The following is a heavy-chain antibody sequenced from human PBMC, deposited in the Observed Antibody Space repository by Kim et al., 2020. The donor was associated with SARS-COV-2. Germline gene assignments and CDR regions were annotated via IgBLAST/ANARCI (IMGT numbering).Heavy chain of an antibody. Sequence: GGSLRLSCAASGFTFSSFWMSWVRQAPGKGLEWVANIKRDGSEKFYVDSLKGRFTISRDNAKNSLYLQMNSLRAEDTAVYYCARVVTTFYDAFDIWGQGTMVTVSS. CDR1: GFTFSSFW. D-gene: IGHD2-21*02. CDR2: IKRDGSEK. CDR3: ARVVTTFYDAFDI. V-gene: IGHV3-7*01. J-gene: IGHJ3*02.